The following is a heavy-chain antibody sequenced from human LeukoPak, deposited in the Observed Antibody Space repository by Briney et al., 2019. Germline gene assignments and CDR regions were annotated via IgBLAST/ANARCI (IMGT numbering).Heavy chain of an antibody. Sequence: GGSLRLSCAASGFTFSSYSMNWVRQAPGKGLEWVSYISSSSSTIYYADSVKGRFTISRDNAKNSLYLQMNSLRAEDTAVYYCARRGYYDFWSGYYTPASYYYMDVWGKGTTVTVSS. CDR1: GFTFSSYS. CDR3: ARRGYYDFWSGYYTPASYYYMDV. D-gene: IGHD3-3*01. V-gene: IGHV3-48*01. J-gene: IGHJ6*03. CDR2: ISSSSSTI.